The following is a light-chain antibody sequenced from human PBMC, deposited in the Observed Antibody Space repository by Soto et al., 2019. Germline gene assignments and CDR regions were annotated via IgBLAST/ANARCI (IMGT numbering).Light chain of an antibody. CDR3: QAWDSSYYV. V-gene: IGLV3-1*01. J-gene: IGLJ1*01. CDR1: KLGDKY. CDR2: QDS. Sequence: SYELTQPPSVSVSQGQTASITCSGDKLGDKYACWYQQKPGQSPVLVIYQDSKRPSGIPERFSGSNSGNTATLTISGTQAMDEADYYCQAWDSSYYVFGTGTKLTVL.